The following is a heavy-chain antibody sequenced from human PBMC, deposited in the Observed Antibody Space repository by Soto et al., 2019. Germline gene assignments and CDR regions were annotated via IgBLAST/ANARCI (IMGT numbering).Heavy chain of an antibody. CDR1: GGSFSGYY. J-gene: IGHJ5*02. D-gene: IGHD1-26*01. Sequence: PSETLSLTCAVYGGSFSGYYWSWIRQPPGKGLEWIGEINHSGSTNYNPSLKSRVTISVDTSKNQFSLKLSSVTAADTAVYYCARKQWELGGRFDPWGQGTLVTVSS. V-gene: IGHV4-34*01. CDR3: ARKQWELGGRFDP. CDR2: INHSGST.